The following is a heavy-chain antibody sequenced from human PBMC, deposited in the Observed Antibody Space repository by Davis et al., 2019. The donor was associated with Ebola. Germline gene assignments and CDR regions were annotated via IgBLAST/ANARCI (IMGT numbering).Heavy chain of an antibody. CDR2: INHSGST. J-gene: IGHJ6*02. CDR3: ARLRSSLYYYGMDV. D-gene: IGHD3-16*01. V-gene: IGHV4-34*01. CDR1: GGSFSGYY. Sequence: MPSETLSLTCAVYGGSFSGYYWSWIRQPPGKGLEWIGEINHSGSTNYNPSLKSRVTISVDTSKNQFSLKLSSVTAADTAVYYCARLRSSLYYYGMDVWGQGTTVTVSS.